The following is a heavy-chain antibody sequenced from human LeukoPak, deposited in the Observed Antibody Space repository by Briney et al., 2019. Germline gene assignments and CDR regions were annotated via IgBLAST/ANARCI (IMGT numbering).Heavy chain of an antibody. V-gene: IGHV1-46*01. CDR2: INPSGGST. J-gene: IGHJ4*02. D-gene: IGHD4-17*01. CDR1: GYTFTSYY. Sequence: ASVKVSCKASGYTFTSYYMHWVRQAPGQGLEWMGIINPSGGSTSYAQKFQGRVTMTRNTSISTAYMELSSLRSEDTAVYYCAKGEVSGDYGVTFDYWGQGTLVTVSS. CDR3: AKGEVSGDYGVTFDY.